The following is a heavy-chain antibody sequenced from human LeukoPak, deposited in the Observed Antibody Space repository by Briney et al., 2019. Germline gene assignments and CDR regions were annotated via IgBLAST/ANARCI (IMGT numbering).Heavy chain of an antibody. CDR2: ISYSGST. J-gene: IGHJ3*02. V-gene: IGHV4-59*01. CDR1: GGSISSFY. Sequence: PSETLSLTCTVSGGSISSFYWSWIRQPPGKGLEWIGYISYSGSTNYNPSLKSRVTISVDTSKNQFSLKQSSVTAADTAVYYCATHFEVGGSSSPYDAFDIWGQGTMVTVSS. CDR3: ATHFEVGGSSSPYDAFDI. D-gene: IGHD6-6*01.